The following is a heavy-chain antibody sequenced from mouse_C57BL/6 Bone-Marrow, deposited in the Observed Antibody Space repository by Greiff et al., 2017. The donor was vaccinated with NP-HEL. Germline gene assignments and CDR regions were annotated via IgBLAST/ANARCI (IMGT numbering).Heavy chain of an antibody. V-gene: IGHV1-76*01. CDR2: IYPGSGNT. J-gene: IGHJ3*01. CDR1: GYTFTDYY. D-gene: IGHD2-4*01. Sequence: VQLQQSGAELVRPGASVKLSCKASGYTFTDYYINWVKQRPGQGLEWIARIYPGSGNTYYNEKFKGKATLTAEKSSSTAYMQLSSLTSEDSAVYFCARLGDYGTWFAYWGQGTLVTVSA. CDR3: ARLGDYGTWFAY.